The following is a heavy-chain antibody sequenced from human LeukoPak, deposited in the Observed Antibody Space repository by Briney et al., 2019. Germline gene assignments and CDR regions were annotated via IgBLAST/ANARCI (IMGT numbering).Heavy chain of an antibody. J-gene: IGHJ4*02. Sequence: PGGSLRLSCAASGFTFDDYGMSWVRQAPGKGLEWVSGINWNGGSTGYADSVKGRFTISRDNAKNSLYLQMNSLRAEDTAVYYCARGHLRVQWLYYFDYWGQGTLVTVSS. V-gene: IGHV3-20*04. CDR1: GFTFDDYG. D-gene: IGHD6-19*01. CDR3: ARGHLRVQWLYYFDY. CDR2: INWNGGST.